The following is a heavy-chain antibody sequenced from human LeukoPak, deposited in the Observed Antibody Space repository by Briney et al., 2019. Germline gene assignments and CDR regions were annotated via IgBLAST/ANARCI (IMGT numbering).Heavy chain of an antibody. D-gene: IGHD3-22*01. CDR2: IYDSGST. CDR1: GGSISSYY. J-gene: IGHJ4*03. CDR3: ARQSISGSSLSYFDY. Sequence: SETLSLTCTVSGGSISSYYWSWIRQPPGKGLEWIGNIYDSGSTNYNPSLKSRVTISVDTSKNQCPLKLSSVTAADTAVYYCARQSISGSSLSYFDYWGQGTLVNVSS. V-gene: IGHV4-59*01.